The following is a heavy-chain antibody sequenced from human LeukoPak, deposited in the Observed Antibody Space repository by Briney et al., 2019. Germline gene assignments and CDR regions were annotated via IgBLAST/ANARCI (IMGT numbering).Heavy chain of an antibody. J-gene: IGHJ4*02. D-gene: IGHD5-24*01. Sequence: SGPTLVKPTQTLALTCTFSGFSLSTSGVGVGWILQPPGKALEWLALIYWDDDKRYSPSLKSSLTITKDTSKNQVVLTMTNMDPVDTATYYCAHRGGDGHSFDYWGQGTLVTVSS. V-gene: IGHV2-5*02. CDR3: AHRGGDGHSFDY. CDR2: IYWDDDK. CDR1: GFSLSTSGVG.